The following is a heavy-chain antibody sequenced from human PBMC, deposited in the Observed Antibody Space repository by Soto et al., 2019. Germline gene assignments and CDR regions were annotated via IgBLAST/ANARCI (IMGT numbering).Heavy chain of an antibody. CDR1: GGSFSGYY. Sequence: PSETLSLTCAVYGGSFSGYYWSWIRQPPGKGLEWIGEINHSGSTNYNPSLKSRVTISVDTSKNQFSLKLSSVTAADTAVYYCARVQAGSYHYYYGMDVWGQGTTVTVSS. CDR3: ARVQAGSYHYYYGMDV. J-gene: IGHJ6*02. V-gene: IGHV4-34*01. CDR2: INHSGST. D-gene: IGHD3-10*01.